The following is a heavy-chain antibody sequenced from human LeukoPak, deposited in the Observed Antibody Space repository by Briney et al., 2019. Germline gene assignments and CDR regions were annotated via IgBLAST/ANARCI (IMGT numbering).Heavy chain of an antibody. CDR3: ARGYCSSTSCFGFFWY. CDR2: ISSSGSTI. J-gene: IGHJ4*02. Sequence: GGSLRLSCAASGFTFSSYEMNWVRQAPGKGLEWVSYISSSGSTIYYADSVKGRFTISRDNAKNSLYLQMNSLGAEDTAVYYCARGYCSSTSCFGFFWYWGQGTLVAVSS. D-gene: IGHD2-2*01. CDR1: GFTFSSYE. V-gene: IGHV3-48*03.